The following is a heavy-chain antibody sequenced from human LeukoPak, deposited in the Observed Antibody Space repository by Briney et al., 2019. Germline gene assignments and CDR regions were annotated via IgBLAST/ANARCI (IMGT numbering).Heavy chain of an antibody. CDR1: GFTFSSYG. Sequence: GGSLRLSCAASGFTFSSYGMHWVRQAPGKGLEWVAVIWYDGSNKYYADSVKGRFTISRDNSKNTLYLQMNSLRAKDTAVYYCAKGPHVEVSSGYYYYYYYMDVWGKGTTVTVSS. J-gene: IGHJ6*03. CDR2: IWYDGSNK. V-gene: IGHV3-33*06. CDR3: AKGPHVEVSSGYYYYYYYMDV. D-gene: IGHD3-22*01.